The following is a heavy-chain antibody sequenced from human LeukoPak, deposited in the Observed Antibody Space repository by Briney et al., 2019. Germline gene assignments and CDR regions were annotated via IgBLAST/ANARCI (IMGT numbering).Heavy chain of an antibody. CDR2: IYSGDSHT. D-gene: IGHD4-17*01. CDR3: ASARHGDYVWDY. V-gene: IGHV5-51*01. CDR1: GYRFTYW. J-gene: IGHJ4*02. Sequence: GESLEISCQGSGYRFTYWIGWVRQMPGKGVEWMGIIYSGDSHTKYSPSFQGRVTISADKSISTAYLQWSSLEASDTAMYYCASARHGDYVWDYWGQGTLVTVSS.